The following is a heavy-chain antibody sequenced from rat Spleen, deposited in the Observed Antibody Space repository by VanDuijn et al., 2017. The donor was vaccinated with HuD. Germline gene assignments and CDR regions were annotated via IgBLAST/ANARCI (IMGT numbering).Heavy chain of an antibody. J-gene: IGHJ2*01. D-gene: IGHD1-4*01. V-gene: IGHV5-19*01. CDR2: ISPSGGST. CDR3: ATLGTGIPYGDVMDA. Sequence: EVQLVESGGGLVQPGRSLKLSCAASGFTFSNYDMAWVRQAPTKGLEWVASISPSGGSTYYRDSVKGRFTISRDNAKSTLYLQMDSLRSEDTATYYCATLGTGIPYGDVMDAWGQGVMVTVSS. CDR1: GFTFSNYD.